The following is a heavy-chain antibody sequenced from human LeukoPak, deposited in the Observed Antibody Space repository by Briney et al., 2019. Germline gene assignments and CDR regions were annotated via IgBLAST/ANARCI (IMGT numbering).Heavy chain of an antibody. J-gene: IGHJ6*02. CDR2: VFYSGRT. Sequence: SETLSLTCTVSGDSISSYYWNWIRQPPGKGLEWIGYVFYSGRTSYNPSLKSRVTISIDTAKNQFSLKLSSVTAEDTAVYYCARGPYYYYYGMDVWGQGTTVTVSS. CDR3: ARGPYYYYYGMDV. CDR1: GDSISSYY. V-gene: IGHV4-59*01.